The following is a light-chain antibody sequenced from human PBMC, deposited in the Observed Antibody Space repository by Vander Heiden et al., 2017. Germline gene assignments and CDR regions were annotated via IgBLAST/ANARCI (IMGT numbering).Light chain of an antibody. Sequence: DIVMTQSPLSLPVTPGEPASISCRSSQSLLHSNGYSYLDWYLQKPGQSPQLLIYLGSNRASGVPDRFSGSGSGTDFTLKISGVEAEDVGIYYCMQALQTPMYTFGQGTKLEIK. V-gene: IGKV2-28*01. CDR2: LGS. CDR1: QSLLHSNGYSY. CDR3: MQALQTPMYT. J-gene: IGKJ2*01.